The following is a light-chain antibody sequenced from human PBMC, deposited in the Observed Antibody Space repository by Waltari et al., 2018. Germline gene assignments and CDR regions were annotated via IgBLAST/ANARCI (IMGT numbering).Light chain of an antibody. CDR2: YDS. CDR3: QVWDSGSDHYV. CDR1: YIGSKS. V-gene: IGLV3-21*04. Sequence: SYVLTQPPSLSVAPGETATITCGGNYIGSKSVHWYQQKPGQAPVLAIFYDSDRPSGIPDRFSGSNSGNTATLTIGRVEAGDEADYYCQVWDSGSDHYVFGTGTKVTVL. J-gene: IGLJ1*01.